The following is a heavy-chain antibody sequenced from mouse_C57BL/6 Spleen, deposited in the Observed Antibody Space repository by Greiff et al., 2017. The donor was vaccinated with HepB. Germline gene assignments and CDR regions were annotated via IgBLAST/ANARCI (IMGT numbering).Heavy chain of an antibody. CDR1: GFSLTSYG. CDR3: ARAYSSDAMDY. Sequence: QVPLMESGPGLVAPSQSLSITCTVSGFSLTSYGVDWVRQSPGKGLEWLGVIWGVGSTNYNSDLKSILSISKDNSKSQVFLIMNSLQTDDAAMYYYARAYSSDAMDYWGQGTSVTVSS. D-gene: IGHD2-12*01. V-gene: IGHV2-6*01. CDR2: IWGVGST. J-gene: IGHJ4*01.